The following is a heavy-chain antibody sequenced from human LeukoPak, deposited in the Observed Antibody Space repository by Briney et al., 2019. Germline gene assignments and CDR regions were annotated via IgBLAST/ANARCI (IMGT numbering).Heavy chain of an antibody. D-gene: IGHD2-2*01. V-gene: IGHV4-34*01. J-gene: IGHJ3*02. CDR3: ARAPRVVVPAAIGAFDI. Sequence: SETLSLTCAVYGGSFSGYYWSWIRQPPGKGLEWIGEINHSGSTNYNPSLKSRVTTSVDTSKNQFSLKLSSVTAADTAVYYCARAPRVVVPAAIGAFDIWGQGTMVTVSS. CDR1: GGSFSGYY. CDR2: INHSGST.